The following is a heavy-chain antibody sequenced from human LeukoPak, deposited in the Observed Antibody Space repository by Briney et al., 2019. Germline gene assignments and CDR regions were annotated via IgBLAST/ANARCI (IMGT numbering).Heavy chain of an antibody. CDR2: ISPYNGNT. CDR3: ARDIVVVPAAANDAFDI. CDR1: GYTFSSYA. Sequence: ASVKVSCKASGYTFSSYAISWVRQAPGQGLEWMGWISPYNGNTKYAQKLQGRVTMTTDTSTSTAYMELRSPRSDDTAVYYCARDIVVVPAAANDAFDIWGQGTMVTVSS. D-gene: IGHD2-2*01. J-gene: IGHJ3*02. V-gene: IGHV1-18*04.